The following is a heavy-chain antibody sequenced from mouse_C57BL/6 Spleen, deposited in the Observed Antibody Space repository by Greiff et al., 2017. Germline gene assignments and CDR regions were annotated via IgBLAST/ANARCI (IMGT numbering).Heavy chain of an antibody. CDR2: IWSGGST. Sequence: VKLVESGPGLVQPSQSLSITCTVSGFSLTSYGVHWVRQSPGKGLEWLGVIWSGGSTDYNAAFISRLSISKDNSKSQVFFKMNSLQADDTAIYYCARNHLLPMPLYYAMDYWGQGTSVTVSS. CDR1: GFSLTSYG. V-gene: IGHV2-2*01. D-gene: IGHD6-1*01. CDR3: ARNHLLPMPLYYAMDY. J-gene: IGHJ4*01.